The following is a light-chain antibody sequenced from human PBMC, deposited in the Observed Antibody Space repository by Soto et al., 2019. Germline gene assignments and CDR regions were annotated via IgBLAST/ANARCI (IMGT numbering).Light chain of an antibody. Sequence: IQLTQSPSSLSASVGDRVTITCRASQGIGSYLAWYQQKPGEAPKLLIYAASTLQSGVPSRFSGSGSGTDFTLSIRSLQPEDFATYYCQQLSSYPLTFGQGTRLEIK. J-gene: IGKJ5*01. CDR1: QGIGSY. V-gene: IGKV1-9*01. CDR3: QQLSSYPLT. CDR2: AAS.